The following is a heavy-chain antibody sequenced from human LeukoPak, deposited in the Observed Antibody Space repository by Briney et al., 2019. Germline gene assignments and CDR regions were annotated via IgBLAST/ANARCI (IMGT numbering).Heavy chain of an antibody. J-gene: IGHJ4*02. CDR1: GGSISSSSYY. CDR3: ARLERRRANSGYFDY. D-gene: IGHD3-22*01. CDR2: IYYSGST. V-gene: IGHV4-39*01. Sequence: SQTLSLTCTVSGGSISSSSYYWGWIRQPPGKGLEWIGSIYYSGSTYYNPSLKSRVTISVDTSKNQFSLKLSSVTAADTAVYYCARLERRRANSGYFDYWGQGTLVTVSS.